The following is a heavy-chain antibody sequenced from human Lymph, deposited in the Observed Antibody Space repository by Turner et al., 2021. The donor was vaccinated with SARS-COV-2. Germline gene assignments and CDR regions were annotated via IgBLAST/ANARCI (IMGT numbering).Heavy chain of an antibody. V-gene: IGHV1-69*04. D-gene: IGHD1-26*01. CDR2: ISPSLGRA. Sequence: QVQLVQSGAEVKKPGSSVQVSCKASGGTFSSYAINWLRQAPGQGLEWWGRISPSLGRANYAHKFQGRVTITADKSTSTAYMELSSLRSEDTSVYYCARGRLDSFGGGYYSWFDPWGQGTLVTVSS. J-gene: IGHJ5*02. CDR1: GGTFSSYA. CDR3: ARGRLDSFGGGYYSWFDP.